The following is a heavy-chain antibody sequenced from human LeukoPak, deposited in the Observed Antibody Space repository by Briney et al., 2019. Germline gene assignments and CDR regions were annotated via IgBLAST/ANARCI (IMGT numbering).Heavy chain of an antibody. CDR3: AKESITTSPGTYYYYYYGMDV. Sequence: GGSLRLSCAATGFTFSSYGMHWVRQAPGKGLEWVAVISYDGCNKYYADSVKGRFTISRDNSKNTLYLQMNSLRAEDTAVYYCAKESITTSPGTYYYYYYGMDVWGQGTTVTVSS. J-gene: IGHJ6*02. V-gene: IGHV3-30*18. D-gene: IGHD3-10*01. CDR2: ISYDGCNK. CDR1: GFTFSSYG.